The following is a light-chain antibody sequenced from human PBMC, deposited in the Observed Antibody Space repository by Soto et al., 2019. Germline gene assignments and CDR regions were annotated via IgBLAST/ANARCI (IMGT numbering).Light chain of an antibody. CDR3: MQPLQSWT. J-gene: IGKJ1*01. CDR1: QSLLHSDGKTY. Sequence: DIVMTQTPLSLSVTPGQPASISCKSSQSLLHSDGKTYLYWYLQKPGQSPQXLIYLGSNRASGVPDRFSGSGSGTDFTLKISRVEAEDVGVYYCMQPLQSWTFGQGTKVDIK. V-gene: IGKV2-28*01. CDR2: LGS.